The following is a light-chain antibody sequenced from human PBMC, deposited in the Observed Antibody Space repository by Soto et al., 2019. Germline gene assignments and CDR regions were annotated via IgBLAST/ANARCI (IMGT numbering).Light chain of an antibody. Sequence: DIQMTQSPSSLSASVGDRVTITCRASQSISSYLNWYQQKPGKAPKLLIYAASSLQSGVPSRFSGSGSGKDFTLTISSLQPEDFATYYCHQIYSTPPITLGQGTRLEIK. CDR2: AAS. V-gene: IGKV1-39*01. J-gene: IGKJ5*01. CDR1: QSISSY. CDR3: HQIYSTPPIT.